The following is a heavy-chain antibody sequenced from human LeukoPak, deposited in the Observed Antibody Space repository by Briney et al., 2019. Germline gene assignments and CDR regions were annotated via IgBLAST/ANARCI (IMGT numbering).Heavy chain of an antibody. CDR1: GGTFSSYA. CDR2: IIPIFGTA. V-gene: IGHV1-69*01. Sequence: SVKVSCKASGGTFSSYAISWVRQAPGQGLEWMGGIIPIFGTAQYTQKFKDRVTITADESTSTAYMELNSLRSEDTAIYYCARAPFVAAGSDYWDQGTLVTVSS. J-gene: IGHJ4*02. D-gene: IGHD6-13*01. CDR3: ARAPFVAAGSDY.